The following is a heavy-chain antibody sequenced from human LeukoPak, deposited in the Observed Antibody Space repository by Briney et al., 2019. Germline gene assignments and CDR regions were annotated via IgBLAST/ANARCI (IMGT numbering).Heavy chain of an antibody. J-gene: IGHJ5*02. Sequence: SVKVSCKASGGTFSSYAISWVRQAPGQGLEWMGGIIPIFGTANYEQKFQGRVTITTDESTSPAYMELSSLRPEDTAVYYCARWESSGWYYDWFDPWGQGTLVTVSS. CDR2: IIPIFGTA. CDR3: ARWESSGWYYDWFDP. V-gene: IGHV1-69*05. D-gene: IGHD6-19*01. CDR1: GGTFSSYA.